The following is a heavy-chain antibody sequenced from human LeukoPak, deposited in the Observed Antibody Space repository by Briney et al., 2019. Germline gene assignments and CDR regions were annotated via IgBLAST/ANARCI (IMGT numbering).Heavy chain of an antibody. CDR2: IYYSGST. V-gene: IGHV4-59*12. Sequence: SETLSLTCTVSGGSISSYYWSWIRQLPGKGLEWIGYIYYSGSTNYNPSLKSRVTISVDTSKNQFSLKLSSVTAADTAVYYCARDIPLRPTRSGYYSPSYNWFDPWGQGTLVTVSS. D-gene: IGHD3-22*01. CDR1: GGSISSYY. CDR3: ARDIPLRPTRSGYYSPSYNWFDP. J-gene: IGHJ5*02.